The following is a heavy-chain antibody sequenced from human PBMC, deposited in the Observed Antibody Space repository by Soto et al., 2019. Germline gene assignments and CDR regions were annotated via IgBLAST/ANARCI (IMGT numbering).Heavy chain of an antibody. Sequence: QVQLVQSGAEVTKPGSSVKVSCKASGGTFSSYAISWGRQAPGQGLEWMGGIIPIFGTANYAQKFQGRVTITADESTSTAYMELSSLRSEDTAVYYCARGPSYYDILTGYYNMYYFDHWGQGTLVTVSS. V-gene: IGHV1-69*12. D-gene: IGHD3-9*01. CDR3: ARGPSYYDILTGYYNMYYFDH. CDR2: IIPIFGTA. J-gene: IGHJ4*02. CDR1: GGTFSSYA.